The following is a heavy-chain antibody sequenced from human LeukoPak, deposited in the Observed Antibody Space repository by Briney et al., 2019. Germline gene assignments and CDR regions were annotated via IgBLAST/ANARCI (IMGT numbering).Heavy chain of an antibody. V-gene: IGHV4-34*01. Sequence: SETLSLTCAVYGGSFSGYYWSWIRQPPGKGLEWIGEINHSGSTNYNPSLKSRVTISVDTSKNQISLKLSSVTAADTAVYYCASLRGSYNARDYWGQGTLVTVSS. CDR3: ASLRGSYNARDY. CDR1: GGSFSGYY. D-gene: IGHD1-26*01. CDR2: INHSGST. J-gene: IGHJ4*02.